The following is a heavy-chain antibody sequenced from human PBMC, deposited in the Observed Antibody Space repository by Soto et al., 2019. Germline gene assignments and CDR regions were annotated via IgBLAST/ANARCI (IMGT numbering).Heavy chain of an antibody. J-gene: IGHJ6*02. V-gene: IGHV3-15*07. CDR2: IKTKAEGGAT. CDR1: VLTFTTAW. D-gene: IGHD2-15*01. Sequence: EVQLVESGGGLVKPGGSLRLSFEALVLTFTTAWMNWVRQAPGKGLEWVGRIKTKAEGGATDYAAPLKGRFTISRDDSRNTLFLQMNSLKTEDTAVYYCTTGSVEGVWGQGATVTVSS. CDR3: TTGSVEGV.